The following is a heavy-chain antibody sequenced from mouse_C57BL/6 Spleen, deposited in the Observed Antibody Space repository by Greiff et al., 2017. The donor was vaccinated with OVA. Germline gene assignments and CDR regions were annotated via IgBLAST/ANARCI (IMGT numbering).Heavy chain of an antibody. J-gene: IGHJ1*03. CDR3: ARDRGSLWYFDV. CDR1: GFTFSDYY. V-gene: IGHV5-16*01. CDR2: INSDGSST. D-gene: IGHD1-1*01. Sequence: EVMLVESEGGLVQPGSSMKLSCTASGFTFSDYYMAWVRQVPEKGLEWVANINSDGSSTYYLDSLKSRFIISRDNAKNILYLQMSSLKSEDTATYYCARDRGSLWYFDVWGTGTTFTVSS.